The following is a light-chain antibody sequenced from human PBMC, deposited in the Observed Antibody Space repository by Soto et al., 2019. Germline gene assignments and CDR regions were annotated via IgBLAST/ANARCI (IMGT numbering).Light chain of an antibody. J-gene: IGKJ2*01. V-gene: IGKV3-15*01. CDR2: GAS. CDR1: QSVSSN. CDR3: QQYNNWPLYT. Sequence: IVMTQSPATLSVSPGERATLSCRASQSVSSNLVWYQQKPGQAPRLLIYGASTRATGIPARFSGSGSGTEFTLTISSLQSEDFAAYYCQQYNNWPLYTFGQGTKLEIK.